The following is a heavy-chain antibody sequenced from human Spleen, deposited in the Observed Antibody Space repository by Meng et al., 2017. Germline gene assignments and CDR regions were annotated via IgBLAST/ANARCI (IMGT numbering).Heavy chain of an antibody. CDR1: GFTFDDYA. CDR3: ASPLGY. CDR2: IYNGGST. J-gene: IGHJ4*02. Sequence: GESLKISCAASGFTFDDYAMHWVRQVPGKGLEWVSVIYNGGSTFYTDSVKGRFTISRDNSKNTLYLQMNSLRAEDTAVYYCASPLGYWGQGTLVTVSS. V-gene: IGHV3-53*01. D-gene: IGHD3-10*01.